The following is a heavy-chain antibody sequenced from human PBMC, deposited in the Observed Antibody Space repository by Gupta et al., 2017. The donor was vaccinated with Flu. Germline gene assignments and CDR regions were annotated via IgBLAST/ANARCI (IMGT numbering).Heavy chain of an antibody. CDR3: AKDRPHYYDSSGYRDY. J-gene: IGHJ4*02. D-gene: IGHD3-22*01. CDR1: GFTFSSYA. CDR2: ISGSGGST. V-gene: IGHV3-23*01. Sequence: EVQLLESGGGLVQPGGSLRLSCAASGFTFSSYAMSWVRQAPGKGLEWVSAISGSGGSTYYADSAKGRFTISRDNSKNTLYLQMNSLRAEDTAVYYCAKDRPHYYDSSGYRDYWGQGTLVTVSS.